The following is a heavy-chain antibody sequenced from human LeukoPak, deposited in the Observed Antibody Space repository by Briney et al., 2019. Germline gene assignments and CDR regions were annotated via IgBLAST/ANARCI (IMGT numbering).Heavy chain of an antibody. J-gene: IGHJ4*02. CDR1: GFTFSGYS. CDR3: AGAPTLEMATINFDY. D-gene: IGHD5-24*01. CDR2: ISSSSTYI. V-gene: IGHV3-21*01. Sequence: GGSLRLSCTASGFTFSGYSMNWVRQAPGKGLEWVSSISSSSTYIYYADSVKGRFTISRDNAKKSLYLQMNSLRAEDTAVYYCAGAPTLEMATINFDYWGQGTLVTVSS.